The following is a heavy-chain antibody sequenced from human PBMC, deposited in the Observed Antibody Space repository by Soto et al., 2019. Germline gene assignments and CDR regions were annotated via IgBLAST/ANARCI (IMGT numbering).Heavy chain of an antibody. V-gene: IGHV1-18*01. Sequence: HVQLVQSGAEVNKPGASLKVSCKASGYTFISYGVSWVRQAPGQGLELLGWISPYNGNTNYAQKFQGRITMTTDTSTSTVYMDLRSLRTDDTAVYYCARDQTKWLTDAFDIWGQGTMVVVSS. CDR3: ARDQTKWLTDAFDI. CDR2: ISPYNGNT. J-gene: IGHJ3*02. D-gene: IGHD5-12*01. CDR1: GYTFISYG.